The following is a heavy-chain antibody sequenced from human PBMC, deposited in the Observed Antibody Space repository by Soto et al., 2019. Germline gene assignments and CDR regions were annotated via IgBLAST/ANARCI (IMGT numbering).Heavy chain of an antibody. D-gene: IGHD2-8*01. V-gene: IGHV3-43*01. CDR2: ISWDGGST. CDR3: AKDLNDCTKGVCGGYFDY. J-gene: IGHJ4*02. Sequence: EVQLVESGGVVVQPGGSLRLSCAASGFTFDDYTMHWVRQAPGKGLEWVSLISWDGGSTYYADSVKGRFTISRDNSKNSLYLQMNSLRTEDTALYYCAKDLNDCTKGVCGGYFDYWGQGTLVTVSS. CDR1: GFTFDDYT.